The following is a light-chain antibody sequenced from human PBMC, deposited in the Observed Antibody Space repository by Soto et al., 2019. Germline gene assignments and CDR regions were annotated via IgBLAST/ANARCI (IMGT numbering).Light chain of an antibody. CDR2: GAS. Sequence: EMVLTQSPGTLSLSPGERATLSGRASQSVSSSYLAWYQQKPGQAPRLLIYGASIRATGIQDTCSGSGCGTDFTLIISKLEPEDFALYYFQQYGSTPGTFGRGTKVQIK. CDR3: QQYGSTPGT. CDR1: QSVSSSY. J-gene: IGKJ1*01. V-gene: IGKV3-20*01.